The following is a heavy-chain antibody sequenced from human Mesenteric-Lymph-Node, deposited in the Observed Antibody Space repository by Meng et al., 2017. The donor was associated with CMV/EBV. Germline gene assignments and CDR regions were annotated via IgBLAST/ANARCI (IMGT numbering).Heavy chain of an antibody. V-gene: IGHV5-51*01. CDR1: FTSYW. J-gene: IGHJ5*02. D-gene: IGHD2-2*01. CDR2: IYPDDSAP. CDR3: TRAAKNIVVEPGTMEEYWFDL. Sequence: FTSYWIAWVRQMPGRGLEWMGIIYPDDSAPRKSPSFQDQVTISADKSISTAYLQWSSLKASDTAMYYCTRAAKNIVVEPGTMEEYWFDLWGQGTLVTVSS.